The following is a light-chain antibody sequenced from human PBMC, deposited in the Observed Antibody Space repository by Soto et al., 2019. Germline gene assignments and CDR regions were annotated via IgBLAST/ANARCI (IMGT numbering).Light chain of an antibody. Sequence: EIVLTQSPASLSVSPVERATLSCMASQSVSSYLAWYQQKPGQAPRLLIYDASNRATGIPARFSGSGSGTDFTLTISSLEPEDFAVYYCQQRSNWPPSFGQGTRLEI. CDR2: DAS. J-gene: IGKJ5*01. CDR1: QSVSSY. CDR3: QQRSNWPPS. V-gene: IGKV3-11*01.